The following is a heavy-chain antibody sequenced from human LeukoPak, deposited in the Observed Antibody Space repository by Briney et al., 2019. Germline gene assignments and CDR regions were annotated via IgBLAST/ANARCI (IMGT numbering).Heavy chain of an antibody. J-gene: IGHJ2*01. CDR2: INHSGYT. Sequence: SETLSLTCAVYGVSFSGYFWSWIRQPPGKGLEWIGEINHSGYTNYNPSLKSRVNIPVDTSKKQFSLRLNSVTAADTAVYYCARIWPDLWGRGTLVTVSS. CDR1: GVSFSGYF. D-gene: IGHD3-10*01. CDR3: ARIWPDL. V-gene: IGHV4-34*01.